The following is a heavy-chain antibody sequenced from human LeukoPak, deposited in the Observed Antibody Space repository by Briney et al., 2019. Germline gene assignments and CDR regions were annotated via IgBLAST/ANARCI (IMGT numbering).Heavy chain of an antibody. CDR2: ISGSGANT. V-gene: IGHV3-23*01. CDR1: GFTFSSYA. J-gene: IGHJ3*02. Sequence: GGSLRLSCAASGFTFSSYAMSWVRQAPGKGLEWVSSISGSGANTYHADSVKGRFTISRDNSKNTLYVQMNSLRAEDTAVYYCAKDREYSYVYDAFDIWGQGTLVTVSS. D-gene: IGHD3-16*01. CDR3: AKDREYSYVYDAFDI.